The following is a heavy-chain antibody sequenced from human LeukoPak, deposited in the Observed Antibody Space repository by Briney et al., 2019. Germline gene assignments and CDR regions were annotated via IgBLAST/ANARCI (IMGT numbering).Heavy chain of an antibody. CDR2: MYILRIP. V-gene: IGHV3-53*01. J-gene: IGHJ5*02. CDR1: GFTVSSKY. D-gene: IGHD3-22*01. CDR3: ARHYDSVGYVWFAP. Sequence: GGPLRLSCAASGFTVSSKYMSWVRQAPGKGLEWVSVMYILRIPYYADSVKGRFTISRNNSKNTVDLQMSSLRAEDTVVYYCARHYDSVGYVWFAPWGEGTLGT.